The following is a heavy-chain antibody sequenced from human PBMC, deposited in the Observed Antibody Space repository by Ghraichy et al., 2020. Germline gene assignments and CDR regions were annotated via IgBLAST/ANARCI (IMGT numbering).Heavy chain of an antibody. CDR3: ARGLYGSNWYAVDF. CDR1: GGSISSYY. J-gene: IGHJ4*02. Sequence: SETLSLTSTVSGGSISSYYWSWIRQPPGMGLEWIGYIYYSGNTNYNPSLKSRVAISRDTSKTQFSLRLTSVTAADTAVYYCARGLYGSNWYAVDFWGQGTLVTVSS. CDR2: IYYSGNT. V-gene: IGHV4-59*01. D-gene: IGHD6-13*01.